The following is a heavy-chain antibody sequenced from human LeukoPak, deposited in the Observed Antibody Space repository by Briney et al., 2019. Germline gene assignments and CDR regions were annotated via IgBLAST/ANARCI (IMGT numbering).Heavy chain of an antibody. V-gene: IGHV4-59*08. D-gene: IGHD3-10*01. CDR2: IYYSGST. J-gene: IGHJ4*02. CDR3: ARLGRSHYYGSEEEARVDY. CDR1: GGSISSYY. Sequence: SETLSLTCTVSGGSISSYYWNWIRQPPEKGLEWIGYIYYSGSTNYNPSLRSRVTISVDTSKNQFSLKLSSVTAADTAVYYCARLGRSHYYGSEEEARVDYWGQGTLVTVSS.